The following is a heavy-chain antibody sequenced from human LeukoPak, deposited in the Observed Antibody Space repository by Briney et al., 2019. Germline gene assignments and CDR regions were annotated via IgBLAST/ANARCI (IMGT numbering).Heavy chain of an antibody. CDR3: ARAHPLWFRELSPPFDP. CDR1: GGSVSSGSYY. Sequence: SETLSLTCTVSGGSVSSGSYYWSWIRQPPGKGLEWIGYIYYSGSTNYNPSLKSRVTISVDTSKNQFSLKLSSVTAADTAVYYCARAHPLWFRELSPPFDPWGQGTLVTVSS. V-gene: IGHV4-61*01. CDR2: IYYSGST. D-gene: IGHD3-10*01. J-gene: IGHJ5*02.